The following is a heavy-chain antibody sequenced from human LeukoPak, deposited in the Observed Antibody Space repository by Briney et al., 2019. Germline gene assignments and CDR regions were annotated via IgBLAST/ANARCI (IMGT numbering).Heavy chain of an antibody. CDR3: AELGITMIGGV. CDR1: GFTFSSYE. D-gene: IGHD3-10*02. J-gene: IGHJ6*04. CDR2: ISSSGSTI. V-gene: IGHV3-48*03. Sequence: GGYLRLSCAASGFTFSSYEMNWVRQAPGKGLEWVSYISSSGSTIYYADSVKGRFTISRDNAKNSLYLQMNSLRAEDTAVYYCAELGITMIGGVWGKGTTVTISS.